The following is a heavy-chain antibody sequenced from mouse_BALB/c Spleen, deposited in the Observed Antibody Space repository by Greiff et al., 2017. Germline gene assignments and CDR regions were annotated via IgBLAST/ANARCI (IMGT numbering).Heavy chain of an antibody. D-gene: IGHD2-14*01. V-gene: IGHV5-6-3*01. J-gene: IGHJ3*01. CDR1: GFTFSSYG. Sequence: EVHLVESGGGLVQPGGSLKLSCAASGFTFSSYGMSWVRQTPDKRLELVATINSNGGSTYYPDSVKGRFTISRDNAKNTLYLQMSSLKSEDTAMFYCARAYYRYGAWFAYWGQGTLVTVSA. CDR2: INSNGGST. CDR3: ARAYYRYGAWFAY.